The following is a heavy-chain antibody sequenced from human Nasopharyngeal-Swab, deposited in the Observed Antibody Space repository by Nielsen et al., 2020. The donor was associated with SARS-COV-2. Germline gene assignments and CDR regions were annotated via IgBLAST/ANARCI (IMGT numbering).Heavy chain of an antibody. D-gene: IGHD6-19*01. J-gene: IGHJ4*02. CDR1: GFTFEDYA. V-gene: IGHV3-9*01. CDR3: AGIAGAGGPFDY. Sequence: SCAASGFTFEDYAMHWVRQAPGKGLEWVSGISWNSGSLGYADSVKGRFTISRDNAENSLYLQMNSLRAEDTALYYCAGIAGAGGPFDYWGQGTLVTVSS. CDR2: ISWNSGSL.